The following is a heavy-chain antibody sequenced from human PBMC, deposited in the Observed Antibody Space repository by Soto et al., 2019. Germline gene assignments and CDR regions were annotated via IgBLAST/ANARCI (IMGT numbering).Heavy chain of an antibody. CDR2: IYYGST. CDR1: AGGSISSGDSY. D-gene: IGHD6-13*01. J-gene: IGHJ4*02. CDR3: ARGVGSSWYFSYFDY. V-gene: IGHV4-31*03. Sequence: QVQLQESGPGLVKPSQTLSLTCTGSAGGSISSGDSYWSWIRQHPGKVLEYIGHIYYGSTYYNPSLKSRVSISVDTSKNQFSLNLNSVTAADTAVYYCARGVGSSWYFSYFDYWGQGTLVSVSS.